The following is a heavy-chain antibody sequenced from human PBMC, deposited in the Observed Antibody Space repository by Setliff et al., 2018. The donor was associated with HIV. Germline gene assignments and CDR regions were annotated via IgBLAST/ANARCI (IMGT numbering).Heavy chain of an antibody. V-gene: IGHV1-69*05. CDR2: IIPIFGTA. CDR3: ARDFGGYCSSMSCPGLFDP. D-gene: IGHD2-2*01. Sequence: VKVSCKASGGTFSSYAISWVRQAPGQGLEWMGGIIPIFGTANYAQKFQGRVTITTDESTSTAYMELSSLRSEDTAVYYCARDFGGYCSSMSCPGLFDPWGQGTLVTVSS. J-gene: IGHJ5*02. CDR1: GGTFSSYA.